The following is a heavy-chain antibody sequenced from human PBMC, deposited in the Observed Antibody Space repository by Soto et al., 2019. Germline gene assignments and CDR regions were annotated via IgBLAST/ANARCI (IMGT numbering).Heavy chain of an antibody. Sequence: GGSLRLSCAASGFTFNNYAMSWVRQAPGKGLEWVSAISGSGGSTYYADSVKGRFTISRDNSKNTLYLQMNSLRTEDTAVYYCAKDPSPYDSSGPHYWGQGTRVTVSS. D-gene: IGHD3-22*01. CDR2: ISGSGGST. CDR1: GFTFNNYA. CDR3: AKDPSPYDSSGPHY. J-gene: IGHJ4*02. V-gene: IGHV3-23*01.